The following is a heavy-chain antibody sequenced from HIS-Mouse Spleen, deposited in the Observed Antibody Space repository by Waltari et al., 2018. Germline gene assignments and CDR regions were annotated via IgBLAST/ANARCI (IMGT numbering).Heavy chain of an antibody. CDR3: ARASRDLLLPRYFDL. J-gene: IGHJ2*01. CDR1: GGSISSYY. CDR2: YYSGGT. Sequence: QVQLQESGPGLVKPSETLSLTCTVSGGSISSYYWSWIRRPPGKGLEGIGYYSGGTNYNPSLKSRVTISVDTSKNQFSLKLSSVTAADTAVYYCARASRDLLLPRYFDLWGRGTLVTVSS. V-gene: IGHV4-59*01.